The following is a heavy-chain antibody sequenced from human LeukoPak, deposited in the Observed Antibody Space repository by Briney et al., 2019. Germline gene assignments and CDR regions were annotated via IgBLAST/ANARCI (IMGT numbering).Heavy chain of an antibody. V-gene: IGHV3-23*01. Sequence: GGSLRLSCADSGFILTNDAMSWVRPAPGEGLEWVSAIDSTGAYTWYADSVKGRFTISKDSSKTILYLQMNSLRAEDAAVYFCAKGSAAGRPYYFDGWGEGTLVTVSS. CDR3: AKGSAAGRPYYFDG. D-gene: IGHD6-25*01. CDR2: IDSTGAYT. J-gene: IGHJ4*02. CDR1: GFILTNDA.